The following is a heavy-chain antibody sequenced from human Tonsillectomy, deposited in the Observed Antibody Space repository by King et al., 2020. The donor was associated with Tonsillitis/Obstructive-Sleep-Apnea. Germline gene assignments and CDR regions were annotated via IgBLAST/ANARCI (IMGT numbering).Heavy chain of an antibody. CDR3: ARGPNYDFWSGDNWFDP. Sequence: VQLVESGAEVKKPGASVKVSCKASGYTFTGYYMHWVRQAPVQGLEWMGWINPNSGGTNYAQKFQGWVTMTRDTSISTAYMELSRLRSDDTAVYYCARGPNYDFWSGDNWFDPWGQGTLVTVSS. J-gene: IGHJ5*02. D-gene: IGHD3-3*01. CDR2: INPNSGGT. V-gene: IGHV1-2*04. CDR1: GYTFTGYY.